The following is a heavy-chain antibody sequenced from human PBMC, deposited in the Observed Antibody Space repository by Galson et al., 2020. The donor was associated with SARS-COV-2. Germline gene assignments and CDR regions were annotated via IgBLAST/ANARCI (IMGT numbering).Heavy chain of an antibody. CDR3: ARQGCRGGTCYLDY. CDR1: GYSFTSYW. D-gene: IGHD2-15*01. J-gene: IGHJ4*02. Sequence: GESLKISCKGSGYSFTSYWIGWVRQMPGKGLEWMGVIYPDGSDTRYSPSFQGQVTISADKPISTAYLQWSSLKASDTAIYYCARQGCRGGTCYLDYWGQGTLVTVSS. V-gene: IGHV5-51*01. CDR2: IYPDGSDT.